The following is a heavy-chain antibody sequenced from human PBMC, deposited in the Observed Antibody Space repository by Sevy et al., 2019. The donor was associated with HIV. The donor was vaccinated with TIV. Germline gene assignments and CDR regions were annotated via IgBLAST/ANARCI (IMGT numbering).Heavy chain of an antibody. CDR2: IYYSGST. D-gene: IGHD5-12*01. V-gene: IGHV4-59*01. CDR1: GGSISSYY. J-gene: IGHJ4*02. Sequence: SETLSLTCTVSGGSISSYYWSWIRQPPGKGLEWIGYIYYSGSTNYNPSLKSRVTISVDTSKNQFSLKLSSVTAADTXXXXXXXXXXATIYDYWGQGTLVTVSS. CDR3: XXXXXATIYDY.